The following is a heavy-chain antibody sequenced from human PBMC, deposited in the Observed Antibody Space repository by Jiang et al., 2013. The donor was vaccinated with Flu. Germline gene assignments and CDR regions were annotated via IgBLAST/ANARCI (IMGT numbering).Heavy chain of an antibody. CDR3: AITLTSAGSDF. D-gene: IGHD6-25*01. Sequence: SGAEVKKPGVSVIVSCKTSGYTFNDFFIHWVRQAPGQGLEWMGMTNPPDGPTIAAQKFQHRVVVTSDTSTRTFYMEMSTLASDDTAVYFCAITLTSAGSDFWGQGTLVTVSS. CDR1: GYTFNDFF. CDR2: TNPPDGPT. J-gene: IGHJ4*02. V-gene: IGHV1-46*02.